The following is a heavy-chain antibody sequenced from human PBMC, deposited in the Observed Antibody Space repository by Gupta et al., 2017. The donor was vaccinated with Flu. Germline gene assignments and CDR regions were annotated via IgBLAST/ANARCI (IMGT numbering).Heavy chain of an antibody. CDR1: GGSISTNY. V-gene: IGHV4-59*01. CDR2: VYYNGRT. Sequence: QVHLQESGPGLVKPSETLSLTCSVSGGSISTNYWSWIRQPPGRGLEWIGYVYYNGRTSYNPSFKSRATISVDTSKNQFSLKLSSVTAADTAVFYCARGWTDWGHFDIWGQGALVSVSS. J-gene: IGHJ4*02. CDR3: ARGWTDWGHFDI. D-gene: IGHD7-27*01.